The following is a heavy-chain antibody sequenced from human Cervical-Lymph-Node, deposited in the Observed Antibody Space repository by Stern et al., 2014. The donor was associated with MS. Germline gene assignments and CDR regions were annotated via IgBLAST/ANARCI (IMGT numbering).Heavy chain of an antibody. CDR1: GGGALSSSYA. V-gene: IGHV1-69*09. CDR3: ARGIVSNRAAGTQHNLFDS. D-gene: IGHD6-13*01. Sequence: QLVQSGAEVRKPGSSVNVSCKASGGGALSSSYAITWMRQAPGQGLEWMGRVIPILGLPNYAQKFKDRVTITADRSTTTAYMELNSLRSEDTAVYYCARGIVSNRAAGTQHNLFDSWGQGTLVTVSS. J-gene: IGHJ5*01. CDR2: VIPILGLP.